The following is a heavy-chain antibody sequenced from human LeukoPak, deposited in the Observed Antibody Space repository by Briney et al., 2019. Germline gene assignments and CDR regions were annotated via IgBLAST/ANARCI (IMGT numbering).Heavy chain of an antibody. CDR2: VNHSGSS. CDR3: ARRPRDSVNYDGPSGVDY. V-gene: IGHV4-34*01. CDR1: GESFSGHY. D-gene: IGHD1-26*01. Sequence: SETLSLTCAVYGESFSGHYWSWIRQPPGKGLEWIGEVNHSGSSKYNPSLKSRVTVSADTSKNQFSLRLNSVSAADTAIYYCARRPRDSVNYDGPSGVDYWGQGTRVTVSS. J-gene: IGHJ4*02.